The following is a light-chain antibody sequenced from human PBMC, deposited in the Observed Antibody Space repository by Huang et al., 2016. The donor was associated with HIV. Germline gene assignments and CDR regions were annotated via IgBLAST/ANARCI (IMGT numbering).Light chain of an antibody. CDR2: DAS. CDR3: QQRSNWPPMYT. CDR1: QSVSSY. V-gene: IGKV3-11*01. Sequence: PGERATLSCRTSQSVSSYLAWYQQKPGQAPRLLIYDASTRATGSPARFSGSGSGTDFTLTISSLEPEDFAVYYCQQRSNWPPMYTFGQGTKLEIK. J-gene: IGKJ2*01.